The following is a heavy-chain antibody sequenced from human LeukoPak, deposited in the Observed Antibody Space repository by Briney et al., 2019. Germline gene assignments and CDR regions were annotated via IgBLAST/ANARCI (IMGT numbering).Heavy chain of an antibody. V-gene: IGHV3-33*06. Sequence: PGGSLRLSCAASGFTFSNYDMHWVRQAPGKGLEWVAVIWYDGSNKYYADSVKGRFTISRDNSKNTLYLQMNSLRAEDTAVYYCAKDRGSSSSAYGMDVWGQGTTVTVSS. J-gene: IGHJ6*02. CDR3: AKDRGSSSSAYGMDV. CDR1: GFTFSNYD. D-gene: IGHD6-13*01. CDR2: IWYDGSNK.